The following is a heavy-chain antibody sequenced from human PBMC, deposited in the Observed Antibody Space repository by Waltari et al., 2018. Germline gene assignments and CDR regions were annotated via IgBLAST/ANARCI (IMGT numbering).Heavy chain of an antibody. CDR2: IYAGGKT. D-gene: IGHD3-10*01. J-gene: IGHJ4*02. CDR1: GFIFTNYA. Sequence: EVQLLESGGGLVQPGGSLRLSCAASGFIFTNYAMSWVRQPPGKGLEWVSLIYAGGKTYYADSVRGRFTISRDSSKNTVYLQMNSLRTEDTAVYYCAKAYGSGSYSDVNDYWGQGTLVTVSS. V-gene: IGHV3-23*03. CDR3: AKAYGSGSYSDVNDY.